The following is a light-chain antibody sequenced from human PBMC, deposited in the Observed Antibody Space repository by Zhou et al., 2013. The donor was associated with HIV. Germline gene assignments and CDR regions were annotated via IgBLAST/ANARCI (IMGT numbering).Light chain of an antibody. Sequence: DIQMTQSPSSLSASLGDRVTITCQASQDISNYLNWYQQKPGKAPKLLIFETSNLEIGVPSRFSGSGSGTEFTFTISSLQPEDMGTYYCQQYDTLSSYGQGTKLEIK. CDR1: QDISNY. CDR3: QQYDTLSS. CDR2: ETS. J-gene: IGKJ2*03. V-gene: IGKV1-33*01.